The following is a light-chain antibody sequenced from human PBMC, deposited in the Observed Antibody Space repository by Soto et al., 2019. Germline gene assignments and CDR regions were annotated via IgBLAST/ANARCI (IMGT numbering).Light chain of an antibody. CDR3: NSYTSRSFPYV. V-gene: IGLV2-14*03. CDR1: SSDVGGYNY. Sequence: QSVLTQPASVSGSPGQSITISCTGTSSDVGGYNYVSWYQQHPGKAPKLMIYDVSNRPSGVSNRFSGSKSGNTASLTISGLQADDEADYYCNSYTSRSFPYVFGTGTKVTVL. J-gene: IGLJ1*01. CDR2: DVS.